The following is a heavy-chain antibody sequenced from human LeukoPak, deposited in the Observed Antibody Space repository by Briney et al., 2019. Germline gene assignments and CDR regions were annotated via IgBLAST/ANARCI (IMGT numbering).Heavy chain of an antibody. CDR3: VRHQDRWACSGGSCLDFDY. Sequence: SETLSLTCAVYGGSFSGYYWNWIRQPPGKGLEWIGSIYSSGSTYYNPSLKSRVTISVDTSKNQFSLKLSSVTAADTAVYYCVRHQDRWACSGGSCLDFDYWGQGTLVTVSS. V-gene: IGHV4-34*01. CDR1: GGSFSGYY. D-gene: IGHD2-15*01. J-gene: IGHJ4*02. CDR2: IYSSGST.